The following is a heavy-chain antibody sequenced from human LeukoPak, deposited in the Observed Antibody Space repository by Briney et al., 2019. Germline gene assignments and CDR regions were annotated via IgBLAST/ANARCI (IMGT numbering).Heavy chain of an antibody. J-gene: IGHJ5*02. Sequence: ASVTVSCKASGYTFTSYGITWVRQAPGQGLEWMGWISAYNGNTNYGQKLQGRVTMTTDTSTSTAYMELRSLRSDDTAVYYCARVHLVEVVAATSWFDPWGQGTLVTVSS. CDR3: ARVHLVEVVAATSWFDP. CDR2: ISAYNGNT. V-gene: IGHV1-18*01. CDR1: GYTFTSYG. D-gene: IGHD2-15*01.